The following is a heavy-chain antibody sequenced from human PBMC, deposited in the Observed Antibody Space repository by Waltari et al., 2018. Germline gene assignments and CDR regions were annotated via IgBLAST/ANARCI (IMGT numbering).Heavy chain of an antibody. J-gene: IGHJ6*02. D-gene: IGHD1-26*01. Sequence: EVQLVDSGGGLVQPGGSLRLSCAASGFTFSAYTMNWVRRAPGKGLEWVSYISSSSSIIYYADSVKGRFTVSRDNAQNSLYLQMKRLRVDDTAVYYCARDSFGHGRQSSYHFGMDVWGQGTTVTVSS. CDR2: ISSSSSII. CDR1: GFTFSAYT. V-gene: IGHV3-48*01. CDR3: ARDSFGHGRQSSYHFGMDV.